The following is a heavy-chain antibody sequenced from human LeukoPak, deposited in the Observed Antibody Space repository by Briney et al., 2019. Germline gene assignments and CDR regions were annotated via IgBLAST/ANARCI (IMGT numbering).Heavy chain of an antibody. CDR3: AKDSYGSGSYVY. J-gene: IGHJ4*02. CDR1: GFTFDDYA. Sequence: PGGSLRLSCAASGFTFDDYAMHWVRQAPGKGLERVSGISWNSGSIGYADSVKGRFTISRDNAKNSLYLQMNSLRAEDTALYYCAKDSYGSGSYVYWGQGTLVTVSS. V-gene: IGHV3-9*01. D-gene: IGHD3-10*01. CDR2: ISWNSGSI.